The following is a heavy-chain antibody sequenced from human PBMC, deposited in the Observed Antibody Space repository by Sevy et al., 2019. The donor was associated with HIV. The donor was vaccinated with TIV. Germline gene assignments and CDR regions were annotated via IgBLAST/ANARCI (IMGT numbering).Heavy chain of an antibody. CDR1: GFTFGSYF. CDR3: TRGGSDHWWYDA. Sequence: GGSLRLSCAASGFTFGSYFMTWIRQAPGKGLEWVSYISSSGNIKYYADSVQGRFTISRDNARNSLYLQINSLRAEDTAVYYCTRGGSDHWWYDAWGQGTLVTVSS. D-gene: IGHD1-26*01. V-gene: IGHV3-11*01. J-gene: IGHJ5*02. CDR2: ISSSGNIK.